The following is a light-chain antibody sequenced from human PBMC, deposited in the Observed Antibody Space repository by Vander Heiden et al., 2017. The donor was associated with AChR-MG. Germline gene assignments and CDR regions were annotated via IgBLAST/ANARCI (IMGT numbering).Light chain of an antibody. J-gene: IGKJ3*01. CDR1: QSVSSTY. V-gene: IGKV3-20*01. Sequence: EIVLSQSPGTLSVSPGERATLSCRASQSVSSTYLGGYQQKPGQAPRLLIYGASNRATGIPDRFSGSGSETDFTLTISRLEPEDFAVYFCQHYGGSHSFGHGTKVDI. CDR3: QHYGGSHS. CDR2: GAS.